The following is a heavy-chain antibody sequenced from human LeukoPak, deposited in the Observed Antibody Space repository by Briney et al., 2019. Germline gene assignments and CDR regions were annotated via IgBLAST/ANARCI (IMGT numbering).Heavy chain of an antibody. CDR1: GGSISSSSYY. CDR3: ARGGWAVAGTWVYNWFDP. CDR2: IYYSGST. J-gene: IGHJ5*02. Sequence: TSETLSLTCTVSGGSISSSSYYWGWIRQPPGKGLEWIGSIYYSGSTNYNPSLKSRVTISVDTSKNQFSLKLSSVTAADTAVYYCARGGWAVAGTWVYNWFDPWGQGTLVTVSS. V-gene: IGHV4-39*07. D-gene: IGHD6-19*01.